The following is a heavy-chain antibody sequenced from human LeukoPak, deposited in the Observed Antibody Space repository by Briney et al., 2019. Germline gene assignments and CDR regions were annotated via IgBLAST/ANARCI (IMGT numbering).Heavy chain of an antibody. Sequence: NPSETLSLTCTVSGGSISSYYWSWIRQPAGKGLEWIGRIYTSGSTNYNPSLKSRVTMSVDTSKNQFSLKLSSVTAADTAVYYCARTVSEQLVPPFDYWGQGTLVTVSS. CDR2: IYTSGST. CDR3: ARTVSEQLVPPFDY. D-gene: IGHD6-6*01. V-gene: IGHV4-4*07. CDR1: GGSISSYY. J-gene: IGHJ4*02.